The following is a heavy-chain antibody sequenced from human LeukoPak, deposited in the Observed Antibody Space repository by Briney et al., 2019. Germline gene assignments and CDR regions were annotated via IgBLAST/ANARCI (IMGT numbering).Heavy chain of an antibody. Sequence: ASVKVSCKASGYTFTGYYIHWVRQAPGQGLEWMGWINPNSGGTNYAQKFQGRVTMTRDTSISTAYMELSRLRSGDTAVYYCPRVGATGTTSPFDYWGQGTLVTVSS. CDR3: PRVGATGTTSPFDY. CDR1: GYTFTGYY. V-gene: IGHV1-2*02. J-gene: IGHJ4*02. CDR2: INPNSGGT. D-gene: IGHD1-1*01.